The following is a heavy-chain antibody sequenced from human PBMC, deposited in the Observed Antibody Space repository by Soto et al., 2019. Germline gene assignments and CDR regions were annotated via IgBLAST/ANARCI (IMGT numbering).Heavy chain of an antibody. J-gene: IGHJ4*02. CDR3: AHIVVAGLGYYFAY. CDR2: IYWDDDK. V-gene: IGHV2-5*02. D-gene: IGHD6-19*01. Sequence: QITLKESGPTLVKPTQTLTLTCTFSGFSLSSTRMAVGWIRQPPGKALEWLALIYWDDDKRYSPFLKSRLTITKDTSKNQVVLTMSNIDPVDTARYSCAHIVVAGLGYYFAYWGQGTLVTVSS. CDR1: GFSLSSTRMA.